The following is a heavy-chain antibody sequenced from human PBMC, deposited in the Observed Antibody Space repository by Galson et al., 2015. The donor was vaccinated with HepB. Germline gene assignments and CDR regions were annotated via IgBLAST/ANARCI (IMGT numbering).Heavy chain of an antibody. V-gene: IGHV1-18*04. CDR2: ISAYNGNT. D-gene: IGHD6-6*01. Sequence: SVKVSCKASGYTFTSYGISWVRQAPGQGLEWMGWISAYNGNTNYAQKLQGRVTMTTDTSTSTAYMELRSLRSDDTAVYYCARVLFGSSHPGGAFDIWGQGTMVTVSS. CDR1: GYTFTSYG. J-gene: IGHJ3*02. CDR3: ARVLFGSSHPGGAFDI.